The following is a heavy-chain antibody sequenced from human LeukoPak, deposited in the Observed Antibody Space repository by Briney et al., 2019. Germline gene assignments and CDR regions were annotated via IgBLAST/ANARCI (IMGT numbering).Heavy chain of an antibody. V-gene: IGHV4-34*01. CDR1: GFTFSSYW. Sequence: PGGSLRLSCAASGFTFSSYWMSWVRQPPGKGLEWIGEINHSGSTNYNPSLKSRVTISVDTSKSQFSLKLSSVTAADTAVYYCARDMDIVVVPAAIVPPRLGIDPWGQGTLVTVSS. D-gene: IGHD2-2*03. CDR3: ARDMDIVVVPAAIVPPRLGIDP. CDR2: INHSGST. J-gene: IGHJ5*02.